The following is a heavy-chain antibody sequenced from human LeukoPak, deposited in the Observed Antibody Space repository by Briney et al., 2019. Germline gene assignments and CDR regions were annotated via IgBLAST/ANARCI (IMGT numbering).Heavy chain of an antibody. CDR3: AKDPPAGRTQEIL. J-gene: IGHJ4*02. D-gene: IGHD3-10*01. V-gene: IGHV3-23*01. CDR2: ISANAVNT. Sequence: GGSLRLSCAASGFTFSSFAMNWVRQGPGQGLEWVSGISANAVNTYYVDSVKGRFTISRDNSKNTLYLQMNSQRAEDTAVYYCAKDPPAGRTQEILWGQGTLVTVSS. CDR1: GFTFSSFA.